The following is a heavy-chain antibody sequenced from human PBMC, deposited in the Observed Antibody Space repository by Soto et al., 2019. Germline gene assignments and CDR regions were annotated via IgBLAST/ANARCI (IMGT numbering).Heavy chain of an antibody. CDR2: ISSRSYTI. Sequence: EVQLVESGGGLVQPGGSLRLSCAASGFSFSTYSMNWVRQAPGKGLEWVSYISSRSYTIYYMDSVKGRFTISRDNAKSSLYLQMNGLRDEDTAVYYCARGGSSSDNGMDVWGQGTTVTVSS. V-gene: IGHV3-48*02. D-gene: IGHD6-6*01. CDR1: GFSFSTYS. CDR3: ARGGSSSDNGMDV. J-gene: IGHJ6*02.